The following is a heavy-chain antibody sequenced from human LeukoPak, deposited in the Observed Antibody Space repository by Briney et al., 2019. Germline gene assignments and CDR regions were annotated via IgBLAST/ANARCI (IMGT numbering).Heavy chain of an antibody. CDR1: GGSISSYY. CDR2: IYYSGST. Sequence: SETLSLTCTVSGGSISSYYWSWIRQPPGKGLEWIGDIYYSGSTNYNPSLKSRVTISVDTSKNQFSLKLSSVTAADTAVYYCARDAYGGNSYWGQGTLVTVSS. CDR3: ARDAYGGNSY. V-gene: IGHV4-59*01. J-gene: IGHJ4*02. D-gene: IGHD4-23*01.